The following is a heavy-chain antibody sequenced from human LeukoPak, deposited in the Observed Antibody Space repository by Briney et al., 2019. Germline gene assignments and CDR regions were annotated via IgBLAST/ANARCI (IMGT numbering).Heavy chain of an antibody. Sequence: ASVKVSCKASGYTFTSYAMHWVRQAPGQRLEWMGWINAGNGNTKYSQKFQGRVTITRDTSASTAYMELSSLRSKDTAVYYCARGPRYCSGGSCKLSPDYYGMDVWGQGTTVTVSS. V-gene: IGHV1-3*01. D-gene: IGHD2-15*01. J-gene: IGHJ6*02. CDR1: GYTFTSYA. CDR3: ARGPRYCSGGSCKLSPDYYGMDV. CDR2: INAGNGNT.